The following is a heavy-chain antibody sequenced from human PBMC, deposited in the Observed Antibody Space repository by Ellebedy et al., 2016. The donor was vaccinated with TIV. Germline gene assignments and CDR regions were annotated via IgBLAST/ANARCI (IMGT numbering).Heavy chain of an antibody. Sequence: GESLKISCAASGFTFTTYWMHWVREAPGKGLVWVSRINVDGSNTNYADSVKGRFTISRDNAKNSLYLQMNSLRVEDTAVYYCVSGQSSGGYYYYGMDVWGQGTTVTVSS. CDR2: INVDGSNT. D-gene: IGHD6-19*01. J-gene: IGHJ6*02. V-gene: IGHV3-74*01. CDR1: GFTFTTYW. CDR3: VSGQSSGGYYYYGMDV.